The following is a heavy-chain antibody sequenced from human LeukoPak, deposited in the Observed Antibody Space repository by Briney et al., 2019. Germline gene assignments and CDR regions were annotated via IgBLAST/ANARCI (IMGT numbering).Heavy chain of an antibody. CDR1: GYTFTGYY. J-gene: IGHJ4*02. D-gene: IGHD3-10*01. Sequence: GASVKVSCKASGYTFTGYYMHWVRQAPGQGLEWMGWISAYNGNTNYAQKLQGRVTMTTDTSTSTAYMELRSLRSDDTAVYYCARWVVRGVIPFDYWGQGTLVTVSS. CDR3: ARWVVRGVIPFDY. CDR2: ISAYNGNT. V-gene: IGHV1-18*04.